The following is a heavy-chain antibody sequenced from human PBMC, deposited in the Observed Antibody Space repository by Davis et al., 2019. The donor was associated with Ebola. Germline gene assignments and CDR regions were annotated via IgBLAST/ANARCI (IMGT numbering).Heavy chain of an antibody. Sequence: MPGGSLRPPCAALGYTLTGYYMHWVRQAPGQGPEWTGRINPKSGSTNYAQKFQGRDTMTRDPSISTAYMELSRLRSDDTAVYSCARGGLLWFGDYYYYGMDVWGKGTTVTVSS. D-gene: IGHD3-10*01. J-gene: IGHJ6*04. V-gene: IGHV1-2*06. CDR3: ARGGLLWFGDYYYYGMDV. CDR2: INPKSGST. CDR1: GYTLTGYY.